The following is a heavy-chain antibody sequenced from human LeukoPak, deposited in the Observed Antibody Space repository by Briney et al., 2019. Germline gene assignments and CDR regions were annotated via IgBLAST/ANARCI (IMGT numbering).Heavy chain of an antibody. V-gene: IGHV1-2*02. J-gene: IGHJ4*02. CDR2: IDPKRGGT. D-gene: IGHD6-6*01. CDR3: ARDPSTSYYFDL. CDR1: GYSFTDYY. Sequence: ASVKVSCKPSGYSFTDYYLHWVRQAPGQGLEWMGWIDPKRGGTKYAQRFLGRFTMTRDTSVTTAYMELTGLTSDDTAVYRCARDPSTSYYFDLWGQGTLVIVSS.